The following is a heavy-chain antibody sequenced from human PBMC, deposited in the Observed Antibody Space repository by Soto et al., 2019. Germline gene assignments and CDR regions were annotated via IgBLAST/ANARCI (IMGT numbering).Heavy chain of an antibody. CDR1: GFTFSSYG. CDR3: AKDYGDGGMDV. V-gene: IGHV3-30*18. J-gene: IGHJ6*02. Sequence: PGGSLRLSCAASGFTFSSYGMHWVRQAPGKGLEWVAVISYDGSNKYYADSVKGRFTISRDNSKNTLYLQMNSLRAEDTAVHYCAKDYGDGGMDVWGQGTTVTVS. D-gene: IGHD4-17*01. CDR2: ISYDGSNK.